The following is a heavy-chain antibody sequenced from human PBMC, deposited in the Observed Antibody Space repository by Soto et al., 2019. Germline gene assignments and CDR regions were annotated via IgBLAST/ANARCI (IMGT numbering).Heavy chain of an antibody. D-gene: IGHD5-12*01. Sequence: QIQLVQSGAEVKKPGASVRVSCKASGYAFGNYGISWIRQAPGLGLEWMGWISPYNGNTDYAQSLQGRVTMTPDTSTNTAYMELRSLTSDDTAVYYCATSYDSGFDPWGQGTLVTVSS. J-gene: IGHJ5*02. CDR1: GYAFGNYG. CDR2: ISPYNGNT. V-gene: IGHV1-18*04. CDR3: ATSYDSGFDP.